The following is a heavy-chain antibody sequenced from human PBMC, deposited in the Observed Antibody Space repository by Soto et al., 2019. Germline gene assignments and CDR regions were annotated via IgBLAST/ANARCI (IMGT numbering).Heavy chain of an antibody. D-gene: IGHD6-19*01. CDR3: ARDSSRIAVAGTPFYYYGMDV. Sequence: LSLTCTVSGGSISSYYWSWIQQPPGKGLEWIGYIYYSGSTNYNPSLKSRVTISVDTSKNQFSLKLSSVTAADTAVYYRARDSSRIAVAGTPFYYYGMDVWGQGTTVTVSS. CDR2: IYYSGST. CDR1: GGSISSYY. V-gene: IGHV4-59*01. J-gene: IGHJ6*02.